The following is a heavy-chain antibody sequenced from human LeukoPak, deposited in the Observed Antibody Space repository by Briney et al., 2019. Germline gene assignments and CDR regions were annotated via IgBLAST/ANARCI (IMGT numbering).Heavy chain of an antibody. D-gene: IGHD5-18*01. CDR2: IYYSGST. J-gene: IGHJ4*02. Sequence: SETLSLTCTVSGGSISSSSYYWGWIRQPPGKGLEWIGSIYYSGSTYYNPSLKSRVTISVDTSKNQFSLKLSSVTAADTAVYYCAREDTAMVTFDYWGRGTLVTVSS. CDR3: AREDTAMVTFDY. CDR1: GGSISSSSYY. V-gene: IGHV4-39*07.